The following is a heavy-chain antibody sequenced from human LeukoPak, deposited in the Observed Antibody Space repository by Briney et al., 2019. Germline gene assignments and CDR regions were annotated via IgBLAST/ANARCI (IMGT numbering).Heavy chain of an antibody. V-gene: IGHV1-69*05. Sequence: ASVKVSCKASGGTFSSYAINWVRQAPGHGLEWMGGIIPLFGTANYAQKFQGRVSITTDESTSTAYMELSSLRSEDTAVYYCVTVGDDSSGYYWFDYWGQGTLVTVSS. CDR2: IIPLFGTA. J-gene: IGHJ4*02. D-gene: IGHD3-22*01. CDR1: GGTFSSYA. CDR3: VTVGDDSSGYYWFDY.